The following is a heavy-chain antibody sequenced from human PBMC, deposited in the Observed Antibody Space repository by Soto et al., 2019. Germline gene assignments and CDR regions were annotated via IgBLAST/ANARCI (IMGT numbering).Heavy chain of an antibody. D-gene: IGHD4-17*01. V-gene: IGHV4-59*01. Sequence: SETLSLTCTVSGGSISTYYWSWIRQPPGKGLEWIGYIFYSGGTNSHPSLKSRVTISVDSSKNQFSLRLSSVTAADTAIYYCARSDVAGDYPDAFDIWGQGTMVTVSS. CDR2: IFYSGGT. J-gene: IGHJ3*02. CDR3: ARSDVAGDYPDAFDI. CDR1: GGSISTYY.